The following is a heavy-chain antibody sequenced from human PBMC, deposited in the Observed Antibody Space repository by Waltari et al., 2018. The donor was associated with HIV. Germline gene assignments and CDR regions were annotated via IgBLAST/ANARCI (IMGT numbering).Heavy chain of an antibody. D-gene: IGHD3-9*01. V-gene: IGHV1-18*01. CDR2: ITSYNGNT. Sequence: QVQLVQSGAEVTKPGASVKVSCKASGYTFSNYGISWVRQAPGQGLECMGWITSYNGNTNYAQKLQGRVTMTTDTSTSTAYMELRRLRSDDTAVYYCARGWDTLTDYYTVDYWGQGTLVTVSS. CDR1: GYTFSNYG. CDR3: ARGWDTLTDYYTVDY. J-gene: IGHJ4*02.